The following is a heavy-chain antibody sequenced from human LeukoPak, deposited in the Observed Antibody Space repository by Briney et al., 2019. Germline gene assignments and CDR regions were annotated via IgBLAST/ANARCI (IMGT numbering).Heavy chain of an antibody. CDR3: AKGSFALVRGVPSEYFQH. CDR1: GFTFVTYA. V-gene: IGHV3-23*01. CDR2: ISGGGEKT. J-gene: IGHJ1*01. Sequence: PGGSLRLSCSASGFTFVTYAMSWVRQAPGKGLEWVSAISGGGEKTYHADSVQGRFTISRDNSKGTLSLQMNSLRVEDTAIYYCAKGSFALVRGVPSEYFQHWGQGSLVTVSS. D-gene: IGHD3-10*01.